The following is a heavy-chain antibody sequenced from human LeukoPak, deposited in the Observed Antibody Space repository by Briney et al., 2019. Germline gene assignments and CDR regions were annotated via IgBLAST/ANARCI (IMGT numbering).Heavy chain of an antibody. CDR3: ARGAYTYYYDSSGYYFDY. D-gene: IGHD3-22*01. V-gene: IGHV1-69*05. CDR1: GGTFSSYA. J-gene: IGHJ4*02. Sequence: SVKVSCKASGGTFSSYAISWVRQAPGQGLEWMGGIIPIFGTANYAQKFQGRVTITTDESTSTAYMELSSLRSEDTAVYDCARGAYTYYYDSSGYYFDYWGQGTLVTVSS. CDR2: IIPIFGTA.